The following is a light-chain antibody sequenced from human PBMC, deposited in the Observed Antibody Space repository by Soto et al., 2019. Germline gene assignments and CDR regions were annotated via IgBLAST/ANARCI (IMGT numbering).Light chain of an antibody. V-gene: IGKV3-15*01. CDR2: GAS. CDR1: KSVNNN. J-gene: IGKJ4*01. Sequence: EIVMTQSPATLSVSPGERAILSCRASKSVNNNLAWYQQKPGQAPRLLIYGASTRATGIPVRFSGSGSGTEFTLSISSLQSEDFEIYYCQKYNNWPPLPFGGGTRVEIK. CDR3: QKYNNWPPLP.